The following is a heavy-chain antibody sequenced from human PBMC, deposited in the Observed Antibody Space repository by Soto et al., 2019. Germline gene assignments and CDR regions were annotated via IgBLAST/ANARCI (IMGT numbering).Heavy chain of an antibody. J-gene: IGHJ3*02. D-gene: IGHD2-2*01. Sequence: SVKVSCKASGGTFSSYAISWVRQAPGQGLEWMGGIIPIFGTANYAQKFQGRVTMTTDTSTSTAYMELRSLRSDDTAVYYCARVAVGVVVVPAANFAFDIWGQGTMVT. CDR2: IIPIFGTA. CDR1: GGTFSSYA. V-gene: IGHV1-69*05. CDR3: ARVAVGVVVVPAANFAFDI.